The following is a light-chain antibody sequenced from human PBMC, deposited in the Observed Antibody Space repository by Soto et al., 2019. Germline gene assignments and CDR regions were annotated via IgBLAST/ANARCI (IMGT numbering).Light chain of an antibody. CDR3: QQYNNWPPIT. CDR1: PSVSSN. CDR2: GAS. Sequence: GERATLSCRASPSVSSNLAWYQQKPGQAPRLLIYGASTRATGIPARFSGSGSGTEFTLTISSLQSEDFAVYYCQQYNNWPPITFGQGTRLEIK. V-gene: IGKV3-15*01. J-gene: IGKJ5*01.